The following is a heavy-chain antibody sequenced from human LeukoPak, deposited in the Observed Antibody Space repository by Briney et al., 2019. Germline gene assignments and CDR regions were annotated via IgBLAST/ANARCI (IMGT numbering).Heavy chain of an antibody. CDR1: EFTFSNYA. D-gene: IGHD2-21*02. V-gene: IGHV3-64*02. CDR2: ISENGHNT. J-gene: IGHJ3*02. Sequence: GGSLRLSCVASEFTFSNYAMHWVRQVPGRGLDYVSAISENGHNTYYADSVKGRFTISRDNSKNTVWLQMGSLRVEDMAVYYCAKEMVVTAGVRAFDIWGQGTMVTVSS. CDR3: AKEMVVTAGVRAFDI.